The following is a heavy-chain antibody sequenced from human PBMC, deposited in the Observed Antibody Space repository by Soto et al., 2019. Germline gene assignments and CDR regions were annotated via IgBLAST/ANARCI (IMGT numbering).Heavy chain of an antibody. Sequence: SGPTLVNPTQTVTLTCTLSGISLSTSEVRVNWIRQPPGKALEWLARIDWDGDKFYSTSLRTRLTISKDTSKNQVVLTMTNMEPVDTATYYCARTVDTTVVTRAAFDIWGQGIRVS. V-gene: IGHV2-70*04. CDR3: ARTVDTTVVTRAAFDI. J-gene: IGHJ3*02. CDR1: GISLSTSEVR. D-gene: IGHD5-18*01. CDR2: IDWDGDK.